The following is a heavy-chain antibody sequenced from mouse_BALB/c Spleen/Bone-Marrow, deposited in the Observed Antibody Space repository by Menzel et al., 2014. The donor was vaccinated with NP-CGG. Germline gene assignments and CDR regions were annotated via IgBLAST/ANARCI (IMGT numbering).Heavy chain of an antibody. CDR3: ARVWDYWYFDV. CDR2: ISNLAFSI. Sequence: EVMLVESGGGLVQPGGSRKLSYAASGFTFSDYAMAWVRQAPGKGPEWVAFISNLAFSIYYADTVTGRFTISRENAKNTLYLEMTSLRSEDTAMYYCARVWDYWYFDVWGAGTTVTVSS. V-gene: IGHV5-15*02. J-gene: IGHJ1*01. D-gene: IGHD4-1*01. CDR1: GFTFSDYA.